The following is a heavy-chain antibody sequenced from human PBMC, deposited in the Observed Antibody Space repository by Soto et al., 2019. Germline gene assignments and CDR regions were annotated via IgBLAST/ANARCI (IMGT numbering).Heavy chain of an antibody. V-gene: IGHV1-3*01. CDR2: INAGNGNT. J-gene: IGHJ4*02. Sequence: ASVKVSCKASGYTFTSYAMHWVRQAPGQRLEWMGWINAGNGNTKYSQKFQGRVTITRDTSASTAYMELSSLRSEDTAVYYCARALSSIFLPSGYEIDYWGQGTLVTVSS. CDR1: GYTFTSYA. CDR3: ARALSSIFLPSGYEIDY. D-gene: IGHD5-12*01.